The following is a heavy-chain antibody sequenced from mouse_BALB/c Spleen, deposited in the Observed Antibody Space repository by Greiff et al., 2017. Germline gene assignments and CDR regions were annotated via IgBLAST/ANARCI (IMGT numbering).Heavy chain of an antibody. D-gene: IGHD1-1*01. V-gene: IGHV5-12-2*01. CDR2: ISNGGGST. CDR3: ARGLDYYGDFDY. J-gene: IGHJ2*01. CDR1: GFTFSSYT. Sequence: EVQGVESGGGLVQPGGSLKLSCAASGFTFSSYTMSWVRQTPEKRLEWVAYISNGGGSTYYPDTVKGRFTISRDNAKNTLYLQMSSLKSEDTAMYYCARGLDYYGDFDYWGQGTTLTVSS.